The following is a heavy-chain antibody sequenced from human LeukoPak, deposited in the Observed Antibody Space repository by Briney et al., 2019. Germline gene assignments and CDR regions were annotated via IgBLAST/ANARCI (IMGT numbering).Heavy chain of an antibody. J-gene: IGHJ4*02. Sequence: PGGSLRLSCAASGFTFTSYSMNWVRQAPGKGLEWVSSVSSNSNYIYYAESVKGRFTISRDNAKKSLYLQMNSLRAEDTAIYYCARDWAGSSWTYYLDNWGQGTLVTVSS. CDR3: ARDWAGSSWTYYLDN. V-gene: IGHV3-21*01. CDR1: GFTFTSYS. CDR2: VSSNSNYI. D-gene: IGHD6-13*01.